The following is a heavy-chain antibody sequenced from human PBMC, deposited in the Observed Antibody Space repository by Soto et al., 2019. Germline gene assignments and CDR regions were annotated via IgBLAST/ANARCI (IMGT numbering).Heavy chain of an antibody. Sequence: SETLSLTCAVYGGSFSGYYWSWIRQPPGKGLEWIGEINHSGSTNYNPSLKSRVTISVDTSKNQFSLKLSSVTAADTAVYYCARGPGSGAIDYWGQGTLVTVSS. CDR3: ARGPGSGAIDY. CDR2: INHSGST. D-gene: IGHD3-3*01. CDR1: GGSFSGYY. V-gene: IGHV4-34*01. J-gene: IGHJ4*02.